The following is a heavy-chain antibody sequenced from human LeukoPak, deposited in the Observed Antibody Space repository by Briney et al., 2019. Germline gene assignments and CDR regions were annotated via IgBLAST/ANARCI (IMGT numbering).Heavy chain of an antibody. CDR2: ISGSGGST. J-gene: IGHJ6*03. CDR3: AKGEQQLVLFYYMDV. CDR1: GFTFSSYD. V-gene: IGHV3-23*01. Sequence: GGSLRLSCAASGFTFSSYDMTWVRQAPGKGLEWVSAISGSGGSTYYADSVKGRFTISRDNSKNTLYLQMNSLRAEDTAVYYCAKGEQQLVLFYYMDVWGKGTTVTVSS. D-gene: IGHD6-13*01.